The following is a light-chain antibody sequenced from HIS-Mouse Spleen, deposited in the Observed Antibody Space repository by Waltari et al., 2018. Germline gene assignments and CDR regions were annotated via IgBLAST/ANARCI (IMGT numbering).Light chain of an antibody. CDR2: EDS. CDR1: ALPKKY. V-gene: IGLV3-10*01. Sequence: SYELTQPPSVSVSPGQTARITCSGDALPKKYAYWYQQKSGQAPVLVIYEDSKRPSGVPARCSGSRSVTMATLTISGAQVEDEADYYCYSTDSSGNHRVFGGGTKLTVL. J-gene: IGLJ2*01. CDR3: YSTDSSGNHRV.